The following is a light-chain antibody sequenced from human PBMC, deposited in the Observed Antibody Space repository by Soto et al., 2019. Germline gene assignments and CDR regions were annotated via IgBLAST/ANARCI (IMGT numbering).Light chain of an antibody. CDR2: DAS. CDR1: QSVSSSS. Sequence: ELVMTQSPATLSVSAGESATLSCRASQSVSSSSLAWYQQKRGQAPRLLIHDASSRATGIPDRFSGSGSGTDFTLTISTLEPEDFAVYYCQQYGGSPRTVGQGTKVE. CDR3: QQYGGSPRT. V-gene: IGKV3-20*01. J-gene: IGKJ1*01.